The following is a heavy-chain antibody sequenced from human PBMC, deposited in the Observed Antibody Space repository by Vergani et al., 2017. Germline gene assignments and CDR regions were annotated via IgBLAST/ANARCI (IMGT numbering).Heavy chain of an antibody. CDR3: ASAGLRYYYHMDV. CDR1: GYTFTSYG. V-gene: IGHV1-18*01. D-gene: IGHD5/OR15-5a*01. Sequence: QVQLVQSGAEVKKPGASVKVSCKASGYTFTSYGISWVRQAPGQGLEWMGWISAYNGNTNYAQKLQGRVTMTTHTSTRTAYMELRSLRFDDTAVYYCASAGLRYYYHMDVWGKGTTVTVSS. J-gene: IGHJ6*03. CDR2: ISAYNGNT.